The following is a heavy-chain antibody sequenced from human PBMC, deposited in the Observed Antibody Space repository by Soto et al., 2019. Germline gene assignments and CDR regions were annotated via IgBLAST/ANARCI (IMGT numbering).Heavy chain of an antibody. D-gene: IGHD7-27*01. CDR1: GGSFSGYY. Sequence: SETLSLTCAVYGGSFSGYYWSWIRQPPGKGLEWIGEINHSGSTNYNPSLKSRVTISVDTSKNQFSLKLSSVTAADTAVYYCARALHWGDYYYGMDVWGQGTKVTVSS. CDR3: ARALHWGDYYYGMDV. CDR2: INHSGST. J-gene: IGHJ6*02. V-gene: IGHV4-34*01.